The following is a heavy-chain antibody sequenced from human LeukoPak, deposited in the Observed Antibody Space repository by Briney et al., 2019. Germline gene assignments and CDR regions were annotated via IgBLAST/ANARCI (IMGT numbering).Heavy chain of an antibody. V-gene: IGHV3-66*01. CDR3: ARDSFLYGSGSSDY. CDR1: GFTVSSDY. CDR2: IYSGGST. D-gene: IGHD3-10*01. Sequence: GGSLRLSCAASGFTVSSDYMSWVRQAPGKGLEWVSVIYSGGSTYYADSVKGRFTISRDNSKNTLYLQMNSLRAEDTAVYYCARDSFLYGSGSSDYWGQGTLVTVSS. J-gene: IGHJ4*02.